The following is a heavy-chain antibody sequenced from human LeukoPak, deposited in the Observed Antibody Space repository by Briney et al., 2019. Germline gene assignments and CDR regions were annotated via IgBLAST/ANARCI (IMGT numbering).Heavy chain of an antibody. Sequence: SQTRSLTCAISGDSVSSNRADWNWIRQSPSRGLEWLGRTYFASKWYNEYAEYVKSRITINPDTSKNLSSLHLNSVTPEDTAVYFCVREPLIGPWAFDTWGQGTMVTVSS. D-gene: IGHD3-10*01. CDR2: TYFASKWYN. J-gene: IGHJ3*02. V-gene: IGHV6-1*01. CDR1: GDSVSSNRAD. CDR3: VREPLIGPWAFDT.